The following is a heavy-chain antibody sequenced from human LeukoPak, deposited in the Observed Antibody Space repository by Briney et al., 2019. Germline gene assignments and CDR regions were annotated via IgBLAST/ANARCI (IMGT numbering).Heavy chain of an antibody. CDR3: VRGVRWLQSGYAFDI. V-gene: IGHV3-7*01. D-gene: IGHD5-24*01. Sequence: GGSLRLSCAASGFSLSNYWISWVRQAPGNGLEWLANIKLDGSEKYYVNSVKGRFTICRDNAKNSLNLQMNSLRAEDTAVYCCVRGVRWLQSGYAFDIWGQGTMVTVSS. CDR2: IKLDGSEK. J-gene: IGHJ3*02. CDR1: GFSLSNYW.